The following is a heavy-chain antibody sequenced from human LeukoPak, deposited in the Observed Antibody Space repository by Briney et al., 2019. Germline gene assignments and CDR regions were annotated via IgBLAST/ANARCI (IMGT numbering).Heavy chain of an antibody. CDR1: GFTFSSYW. J-gene: IGHJ3*02. CDR2: INQDGSKK. D-gene: IGHD2-21*02. CDR3: ARVTTAISDAFDI. Sequence: AGGSLRLSCVASGFTFSSYWMSWVRQAPGKGLEWVANINQDGSKKYYVDSVRGRFTISRDNAKNSLYLQMDSLRVEDTAMYHCARVTTAISDAFDIWGQGTMVTVSS. V-gene: IGHV3-7*01.